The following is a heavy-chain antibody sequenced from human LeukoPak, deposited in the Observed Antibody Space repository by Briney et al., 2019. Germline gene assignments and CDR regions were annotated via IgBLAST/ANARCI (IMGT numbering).Heavy chain of an antibody. D-gene: IGHD2-15*01. V-gene: IGHV1-58*02. CDR1: GFTFTSSA. CDR3: ARDWGYCGGSSCYRGAFDI. J-gene: IGHJ3*02. CDR2: IVVGSGNT. Sequence: ASVKVSCKASGFTFTSSAMQWVRQARGQRLEWIGWIVVGSGNTNYAQKFQERVTITRDMSTSTVYMELSSLRSEDTAVYYCARDWGYCGGSSCYRGAFDIWGQGTTVTVSS.